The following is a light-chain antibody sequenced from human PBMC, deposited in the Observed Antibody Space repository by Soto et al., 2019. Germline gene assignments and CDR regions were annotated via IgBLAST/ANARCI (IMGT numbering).Light chain of an antibody. V-gene: IGKV1-5*03. Sequence: DIQMTQSPSTLSGSVGDRVTSTCRASQTISSWLAWYQQKPGNAPKLLIYKASTLKSGVPSRFSGSGSGTEFTLTISSLQPDDFATYYCQHYNSYSEAFGQGTKVDIK. CDR1: QTISSW. CDR2: KAS. CDR3: QHYNSYSEA. J-gene: IGKJ1*01.